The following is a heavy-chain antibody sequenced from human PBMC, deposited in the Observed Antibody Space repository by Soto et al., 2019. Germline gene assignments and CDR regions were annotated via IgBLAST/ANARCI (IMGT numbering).Heavy chain of an antibody. CDR3: AKDRMIVDPLGFDS. CDR1: GFTFRNYA. J-gene: IGHJ3*01. V-gene: IGHV3-23*04. D-gene: IGHD3-22*01. Sequence: EVQLVESGGRVAQPGGSLRLSCEASGFTFRNYAMSWVRQAPGKGLEWVAGISNSGAGTYYADSVKGRFTISRDNSRNVLSLQMNSLRAEDTAVYYCAKDRMIVDPLGFDSWGQGTLVTVSA. CDR2: ISNSGAGT.